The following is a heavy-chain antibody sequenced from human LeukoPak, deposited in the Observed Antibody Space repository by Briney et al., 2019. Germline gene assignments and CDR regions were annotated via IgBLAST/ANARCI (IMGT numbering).Heavy chain of an antibody. V-gene: IGHV3-66*01. CDR3: ARCSLAYFDY. CDR2: IYSGGST. Sequence: GGSLRLSCAASGFTFSSYAMSWVRQAPGKGLEWVSVIYSGGSTYYADSVKGRFTISRDNSKNTLYLQMNSLRAEDTAVYYCARCSLAYFDYWGQGTLVTVSS. CDR1: GFTFSSYA. J-gene: IGHJ4*02.